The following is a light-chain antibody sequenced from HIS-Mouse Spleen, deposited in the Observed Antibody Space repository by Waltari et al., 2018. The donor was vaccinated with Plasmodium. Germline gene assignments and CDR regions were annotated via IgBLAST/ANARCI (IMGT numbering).Light chain of an antibody. CDR1: ALPKKY. J-gene: IGLJ3*02. Sequence: SYELTQPPSVSVSPGQTARITCSGDALPKKYAYWYQQKSGQAPVLGIYEDSKRPSGIPVRSAGSSSGTMATVTISGAQVEDEADYYCYSPDSSGNHRVFGGGTKLTVL. CDR3: YSPDSSGNHRV. CDR2: EDS. V-gene: IGLV3-10*01.